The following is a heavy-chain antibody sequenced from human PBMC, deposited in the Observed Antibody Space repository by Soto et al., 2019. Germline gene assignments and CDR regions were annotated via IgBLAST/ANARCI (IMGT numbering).Heavy chain of an antibody. V-gene: IGHV4-34*01. CDR1: GLYLSGYY. CDR2: INHSGST. CDR3: ARGTRYYDSGSYQFDY. D-gene: IGHD3-10*01. Sequence: SETLSLTCAFYGLYLSGYYLSWIRQPPGKGLEWIGEINHSGSTNYNPSLKSRVTISLDTSKNQWSLKLSSVTAADTAVYYCARGTRYYDSGSYQFDYWGQGTLVTVSS. J-gene: IGHJ4*02.